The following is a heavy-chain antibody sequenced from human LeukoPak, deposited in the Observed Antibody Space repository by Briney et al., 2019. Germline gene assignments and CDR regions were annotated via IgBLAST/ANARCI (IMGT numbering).Heavy chain of an antibody. V-gene: IGHV3-48*03. J-gene: IGHJ5*02. Sequence: PGGSLRLSCAASGFTFSSYEMNWVRQAPGKGLEWVSYISSSGSTIYYADSVKGRFTISRDNAKNSLYLQMNSLRAEDTAVYYCARLLQVVAATGDWFDPWGQGTLVTVSS. CDR2: ISSSGSTI. CDR3: ARLLQVVAATGDWFDP. D-gene: IGHD2-15*01. CDR1: GFTFSSYE.